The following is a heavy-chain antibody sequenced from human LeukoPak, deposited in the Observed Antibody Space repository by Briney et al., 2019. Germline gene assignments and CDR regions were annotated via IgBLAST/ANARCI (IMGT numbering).Heavy chain of an antibody. J-gene: IGHJ4*02. CDR3: AKDSWDLIGYYFDS. V-gene: IGHV3-23*01. D-gene: IGHD3-16*02. CDR2: ISGSGGST. Sequence: GGSLRLSCAASGFTFSTYAMSWVRQAPGKGLEWVSGISGSGGSTYYADSVKGRFTISRDNSKNTLYLQMNSLRAEDTAVYYCAKDSWDLIGYYFDSWGQGTLVTVSS. CDR1: GFTFSTYA.